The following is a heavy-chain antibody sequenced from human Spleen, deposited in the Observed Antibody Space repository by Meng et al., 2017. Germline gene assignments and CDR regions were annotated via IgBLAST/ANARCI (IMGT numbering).Heavy chain of an antibody. CDR1: GFTFSNAW. J-gene: IGHJ3*02. V-gene: IGHV3-15*01. Sequence: GESLKISCAASGFTFSNAWMSWVRQAPGKGLEWVGRIKSKTDGGTTDYAAPVKGRFTISRDDSKNTLYLQMNSLKTEDTAVYYCTTDRHGGNAPSDAFDIWGQGTMVTVSS. CDR2: IKSKTDGGTT. D-gene: IGHD4-23*01. CDR3: TTDRHGGNAPSDAFDI.